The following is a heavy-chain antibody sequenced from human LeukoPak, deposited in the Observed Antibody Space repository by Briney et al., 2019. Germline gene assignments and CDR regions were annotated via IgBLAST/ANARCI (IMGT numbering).Heavy chain of an antibody. V-gene: IGHV3-53*01. CDR3: SRGLVGYYHDSSTYPDS. D-gene: IGHD3-22*01. CDR2: VYSGGST. CDR1: GFTVCSNY. J-gene: IGHJ4*02. Sequence: GGSLRLSCAGFGFTVCSNYMNGVRQAPGKGLEWVSIVYSGGSTYYADSVKGRFTISRDNAKNMLYLQLDSLTAEDTAVYYCSRGLVGYYHDSSTYPDSWGQGTLVTVSS.